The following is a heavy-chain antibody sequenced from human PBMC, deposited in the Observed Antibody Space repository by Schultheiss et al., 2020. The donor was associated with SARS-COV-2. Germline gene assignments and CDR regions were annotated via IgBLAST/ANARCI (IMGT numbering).Heavy chain of an antibody. V-gene: IGHV3-7*01. CDR1: GFTFSSYW. CDR3: ARGPDYGDYSSGMDV. Sequence: GGSLRLSCAASGFTFSSYWMSWVRQAPGKGLEWVANIKQDGSEKYYVDSVKGRFTISRDNAKNSLYLQMNSLRAEDTAVYYCARGPDYGDYSSGMDVWGQGTTVTVSS. CDR2: IKQDGSEK. D-gene: IGHD4-17*01. J-gene: IGHJ6*02.